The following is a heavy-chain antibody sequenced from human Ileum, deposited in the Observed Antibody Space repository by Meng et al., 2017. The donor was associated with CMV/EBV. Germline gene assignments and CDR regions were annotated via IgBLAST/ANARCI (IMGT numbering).Heavy chain of an antibody. CDR1: GFPRNSYG. D-gene: IGHD3-22*01. V-gene: IGHV3-33*01. CDR2: LWYDGSRK. Sequence: SGFPRNSYGIHWVRQFPGKGLEWVAVLWYDGSRKYFADSVQGRFSISRDDSKNTVYLQMNSLRAEDTAVYYCARDNDGSSHYSQFDYWGQGTLVTVSS. CDR3: ARDNDGSSHYSQFDY. J-gene: IGHJ4*02.